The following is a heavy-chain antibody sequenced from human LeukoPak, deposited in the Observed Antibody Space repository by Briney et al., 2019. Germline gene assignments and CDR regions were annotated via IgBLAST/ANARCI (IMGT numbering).Heavy chain of an antibody. J-gene: IGHJ6*02. V-gene: IGHV3-30*18. CDR3: VNVVAATDYYYYGMDV. Sequence: PGGSLRLSCAVSGFTFNTYAMHWVRQAPGQGLEWMSFISYDGRNKYYADSVKGRFTISRDNSKNTLYLQMNSLRVEDTAVYYCVNVVAATDYYYYGMDVWGQGTTVTVSS. CDR2: ISYDGRNK. D-gene: IGHD2-15*01. CDR1: GFTFNTYA.